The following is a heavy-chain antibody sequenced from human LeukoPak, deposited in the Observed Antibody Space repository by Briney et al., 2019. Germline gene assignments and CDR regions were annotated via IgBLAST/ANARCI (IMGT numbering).Heavy chain of an antibody. D-gene: IGHD6-13*01. Sequence: ASVKVSCKASGYTFTGYYMRWVRQAPGQGLEWMGWINPNSGGTNYAQKFQGRVTMTRDTSISTAYMELSRLRSDDTAVYYCARERGPYSSSWYFSPSFDYWGQGTLVTVSS. CDR3: ARERGPYSSSWYFSPSFDY. J-gene: IGHJ4*02. V-gene: IGHV1-2*02. CDR2: INPNSGGT. CDR1: GYTFTGYY.